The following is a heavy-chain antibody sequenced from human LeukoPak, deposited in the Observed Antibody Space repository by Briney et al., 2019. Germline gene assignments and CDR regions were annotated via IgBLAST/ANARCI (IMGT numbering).Heavy chain of an antibody. D-gene: IGHD3-16*02. V-gene: IGHV4-59*07. CDR2: IYYSGST. CDR1: GGSISSYY. J-gene: IGHJ4*02. CDR3: ARGMITCGGFIDYVDY. Sequence: SDTLSLTCNVSGGSISSYYWSWIRQPPGKGLEWIGYIYYSGSTNYNPSLKSRVTISVDTANKQLSLKLSSVTAADSAVYYCARGMITCGGFIDYVDYWGQGTLVTVSS.